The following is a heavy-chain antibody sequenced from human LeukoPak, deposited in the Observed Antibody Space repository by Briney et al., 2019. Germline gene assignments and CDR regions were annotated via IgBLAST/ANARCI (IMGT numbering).Heavy chain of an antibody. CDR2: IKQDGSEK. D-gene: IGHD4-17*01. V-gene: IGHV3-7*01. CDR3: ARGDYGYYYYMDV. Sequence: GGSLRLSCEASGFTFSNYWMSWVRQAPGKGLEWVANIKQDGSEKNYVDSVKGRFTISRDNAKNSLYLQMSSLRAEDTAVYYCARGDYGYYYYMDVWGKGTTVTVSS. CDR1: GFTFSNYW. J-gene: IGHJ6*03.